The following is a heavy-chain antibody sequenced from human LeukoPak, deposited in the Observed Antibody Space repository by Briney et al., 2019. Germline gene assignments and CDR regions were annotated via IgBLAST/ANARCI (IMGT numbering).Heavy chain of an antibody. CDR2: IFPSGGEI. CDR1: GFTFSTFA. V-gene: IGHV3-23*01. D-gene: IGHD5-18*01. Sequence: GGSLRLSCAASGFTFSTFAMIWVRQPPVKGLDWVSSIFPSGGEIHYADSVRRRFTISRDNSKSTLSLQMTRLRAEDTAIYYCATYRQVLLPFESWGQGTLVTVSS. J-gene: IGHJ4*02. CDR3: ATYRQVLLPFES.